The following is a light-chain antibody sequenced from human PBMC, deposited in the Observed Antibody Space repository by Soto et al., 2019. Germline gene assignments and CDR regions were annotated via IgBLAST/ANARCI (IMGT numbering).Light chain of an antibody. V-gene: IGLV2-14*01. J-gene: IGLJ1*01. CDR2: DVT. CDR1: SSDVGGYNS. CDR3: SSFTSDITYV. Sequence: QSALTQPASVSGSPGQSITISCTGTSSDVGGYNSVSWYRQDPGKSPKLMIYDVTDRPSGVSNRFSGSKSVNTASLTISVLQAEDAADYYCSSFTSDITYVFGTGTKLTVL.